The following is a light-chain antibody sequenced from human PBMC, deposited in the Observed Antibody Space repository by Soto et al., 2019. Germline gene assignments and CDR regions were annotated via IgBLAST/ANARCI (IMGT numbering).Light chain of an antibody. V-gene: IGKV4-1*01. CDR1: QSVFYSSNNKNY. CDR2: WAS. CDR3: QQYYSTPIT. Sequence: DIVMTQSPDSLAVSLGERATINCKSSQSVFYSSNNKNYVTWYQQKPGQPPKLLIYWASTRESGVPDRFSGSXSGTDFTLTISSLQAEXVAVYYCQQYYSTPITFGQGTRVELK. J-gene: IGKJ5*01.